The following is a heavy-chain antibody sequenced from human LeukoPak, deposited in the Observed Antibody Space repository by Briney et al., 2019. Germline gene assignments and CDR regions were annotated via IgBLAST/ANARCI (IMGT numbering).Heavy chain of an antibody. V-gene: IGHV1-46*01. D-gene: IGHD3-10*01. CDR1: GNIFTNYH. CDR2: VYTDGGTI. CDR3: ATEAPGSYRFDN. Sequence: ASVKVSCKASGNIFTNYHLHWVRLAPGRGLEWMGAVYTDGGTITNTRSFQDRVTMTRHVSTRTVYMELSSLNSEDTAVYYCATEAPGSYRFDNWGQEILVTVSS. J-gene: IGHJ4*02.